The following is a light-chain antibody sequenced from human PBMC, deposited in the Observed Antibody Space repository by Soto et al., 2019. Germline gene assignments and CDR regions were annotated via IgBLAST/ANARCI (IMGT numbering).Light chain of an antibody. CDR1: YSLLYSDGNTY. J-gene: IGKJ2*01. CDR2: NVS. V-gene: IGKV2-30*01. Sequence: DVVMTQSPLSLSVTLGQPASISCRSSYSLLYSDGNTYLNWFQQRPGQSPRRLIYNVSNRDSGVPDRFSGSGSGTDFTLKISRVEAEDVGVYYCTQSVHWPPYTFSPGTKLEIK. CDR3: TQSVHWPPYT.